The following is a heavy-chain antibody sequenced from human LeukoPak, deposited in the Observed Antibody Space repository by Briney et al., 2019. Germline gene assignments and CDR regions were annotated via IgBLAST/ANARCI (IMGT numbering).Heavy chain of an antibody. CDR1: GGSISSSSYY. V-gene: IGHV4-39*07. J-gene: IGHJ5*02. Sequence: PSETLSLTCTVSGGSISSSSYYWGWICQPPGKGLEWIGSIYYSGSTYYNPSLKSRVTISVDTSKNQFSLKLSSVTAADTAVYYCARDYYDSSGYSVPGSFDPWGQGTLVTVSS. D-gene: IGHD3-22*01. CDR2: IYYSGST. CDR3: ARDYYDSSGYSVPGSFDP.